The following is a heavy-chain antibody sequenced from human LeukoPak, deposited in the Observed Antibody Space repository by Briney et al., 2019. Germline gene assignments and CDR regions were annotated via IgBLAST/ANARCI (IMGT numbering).Heavy chain of an antibody. J-gene: IGHJ3*02. D-gene: IGHD3-22*01. CDR3: ARALGGYYYDSSGPDAFDI. Sequence: AGGSLRLSCAASGFTFSSYEMNWVRQAPGKGLEWVSYISSSGSTIYYADSVKGRFTISRDNAKNSLYLQMNSLRAEDTAVYYCARALGGYYYDSSGPDAFDIWGQGTMVTVSS. V-gene: IGHV3-48*03. CDR2: ISSSGSTI. CDR1: GFTFSSYE.